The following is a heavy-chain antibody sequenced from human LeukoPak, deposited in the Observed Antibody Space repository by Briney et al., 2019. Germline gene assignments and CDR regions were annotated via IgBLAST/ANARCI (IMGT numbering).Heavy chain of an antibody. CDR3: AKSPESNSPPWDY. V-gene: IGHV3-23*01. CDR2: ISGSSGST. J-gene: IGHJ4*02. CDR1: GFTFSSYA. D-gene: IGHD4-23*01. Sequence: GGSVRLFCAASGFTFSSYAMRWVRQAPAKGLEWVTAISGSSGSTNYAESGKGRFTISRDNSKNTLYLQMNSLRAEDTAVYYCAKSPESNSPPWDYWGQGTLVTVSS.